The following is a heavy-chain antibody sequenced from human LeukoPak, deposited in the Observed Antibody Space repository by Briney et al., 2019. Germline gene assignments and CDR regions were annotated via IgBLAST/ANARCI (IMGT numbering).Heavy chain of an antibody. CDR2: IRSTANGYAT. D-gene: IGHD3-10*01. CDR3: TGNYYGSGSYADFDY. V-gene: IGHV3-73*01. Sequence: RGSLRLSCAASGFTLSGSALHWVRQASGKGLEWVGRIRSTANGYATAYAASAKGRFTISRDDPKNTTYLQMDRLKTEDTAVYYCTGNYYGSGSYADFDYWGQGTLVTVS. J-gene: IGHJ4*02. CDR1: GFTLSGSA.